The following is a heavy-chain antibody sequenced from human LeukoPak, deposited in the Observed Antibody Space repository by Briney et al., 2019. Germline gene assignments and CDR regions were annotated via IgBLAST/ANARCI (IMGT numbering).Heavy chain of an antibody. Sequence: ASVKVSCKASGYTFTSYDINWVRQATGQGLEWMGWMNPNSGNTGYAQKFQGRVTMTRNTSITTAYMELSSLRSEDTAVYYCARGVGPSGAIDYWGQGTLVTVSS. CDR1: GYTFTSYD. CDR2: MNPNSGNT. V-gene: IGHV1-8*01. CDR3: ARGVGPSGAIDY. D-gene: IGHD1-26*01. J-gene: IGHJ4*02.